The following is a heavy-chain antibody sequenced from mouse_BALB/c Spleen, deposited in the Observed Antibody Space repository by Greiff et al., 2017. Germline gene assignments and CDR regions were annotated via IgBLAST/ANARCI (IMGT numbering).Heavy chain of an antibody. CDR3: VRAGFAY. Sequence: VQLQELGPGLVAPSQSLSITCTVSGFSLTSYDISWIRQPPGKGLEWLGVIWTGGGTNYNSAFMSRLSISKDNSKSQVFLKMNSLQTDDTAIYYCVRAGFAYWGQGTLVTVSA. CDR2: IWTGGGT. CDR1: GFSLTSYD. V-gene: IGHV2-9-2*01. J-gene: IGHJ3*01.